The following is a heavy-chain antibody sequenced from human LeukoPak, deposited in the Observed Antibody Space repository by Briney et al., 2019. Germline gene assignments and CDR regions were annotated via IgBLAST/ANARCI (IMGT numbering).Heavy chain of an antibody. Sequence: GASVKVSCKASGCTFTIYYIHWVRQAPGQGLEWMGLINPSGGSTNYAQKFQGRVTMTRDTSTSTVYTELSSLRSEDTAVYYCARGPRITLIRGGQWYYYMDVWGKGTTVTISS. CDR2: INPSGGST. CDR1: GCTFTIYY. CDR3: ARGPRITLIRGGQWYYYMDV. V-gene: IGHV1-46*01. D-gene: IGHD3-10*01. J-gene: IGHJ6*03.